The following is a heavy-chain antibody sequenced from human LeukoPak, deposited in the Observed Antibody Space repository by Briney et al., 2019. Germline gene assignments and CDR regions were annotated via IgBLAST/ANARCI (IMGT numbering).Heavy chain of an antibody. CDR1: GGSFSGYY. D-gene: IGHD6-19*01. CDR3: ARWGGRSGGWYHSDY. CDR2: IDHSVST. J-gene: IGHJ4*02. V-gene: IGHV4-34*01. Sequence: SETLSLTCAVYGGSFSGYYWSWIRQPPGKGLEWIGEIDHSVSTNYNPSLKSRVTISVDTSKNQFSLKLSSVTAADTAVYYCARWGGRSGGWYHSDYWGQGTLVTVSS.